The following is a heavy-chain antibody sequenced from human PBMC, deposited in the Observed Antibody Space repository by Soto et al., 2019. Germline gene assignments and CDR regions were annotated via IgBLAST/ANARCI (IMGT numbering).Heavy chain of an antibody. D-gene: IGHD3-3*01. V-gene: IGHV3-74*01. CDR3: ARCQDFNYYMDV. CDR1: GFSFSSHW. CDR2: INSDGSST. Sequence: GGSLRLSCAASGFSFSSHWMFWVRQAPGKGLVWVSHINSDGSSTTYADSVQDRFTISRDNAKNTLYLQMNSLRAEDTAVYYCARCQDFNYYMDVWGKGTTVTVSS. J-gene: IGHJ6*03.